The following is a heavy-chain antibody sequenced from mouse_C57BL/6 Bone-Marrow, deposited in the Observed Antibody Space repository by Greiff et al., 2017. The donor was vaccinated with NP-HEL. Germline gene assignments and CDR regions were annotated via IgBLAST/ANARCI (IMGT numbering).Heavy chain of an antibody. CDR3: ARRGDGRARMDY. J-gene: IGHJ4*01. V-gene: IGHV1-78*01. Sequence: QVHVKQSDAELVKPGASVKISCKASGYTFTDHTMHWMKQRPERGLEWIGYIYPRAGGTKYNEKFKGKATLTADKSSSTAYMQLNSLPSEDTAVYFWARRGDGRARMDYWGQGTSVTVSS. D-gene: IGHD1-1*02. CDR1: GYTFTDHT. CDR2: IYPRAGGT.